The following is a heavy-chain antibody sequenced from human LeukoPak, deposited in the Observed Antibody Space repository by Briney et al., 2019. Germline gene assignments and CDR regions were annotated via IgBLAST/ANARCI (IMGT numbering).Heavy chain of an antibody. CDR1: GFTFSSYG. CDR3: AELGITMIGGV. Sequence: PGGSLRLSCAASGFTFSSYGIHWVRQAPGKGLGWVAFIRYDGSKKYYADSVKGRFTISRDNAKNSLYLQMNSLRAEDTAVYYCAELGITMIGGVWGKGTTVTISS. V-gene: IGHV3-30*02. J-gene: IGHJ6*04. D-gene: IGHD3-10*02. CDR2: IRYDGSKK.